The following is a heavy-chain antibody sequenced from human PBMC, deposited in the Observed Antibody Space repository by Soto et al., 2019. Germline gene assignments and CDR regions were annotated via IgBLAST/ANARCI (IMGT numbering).Heavy chain of an antibody. D-gene: IGHD4-17*01. CDR3: ARWGVPTVTTSDRSRGPRKARYYYYHMDV. V-gene: IGHV4-34*01. CDR1: GGSFSGYY. Sequence: QVQLQQWGAGLLNPSETLSLTCAVYGGSFSGYYWSWIRQPPGKGLEWIGEINHSGSTNYNPSLKSRVTISVDTSTNQFSLKLSSVTAADTAVYYCARWGVPTVTTSDRSRGPRKARYYYYHMDVWGKGTTVTLSS. CDR2: INHSGST. J-gene: IGHJ6*03.